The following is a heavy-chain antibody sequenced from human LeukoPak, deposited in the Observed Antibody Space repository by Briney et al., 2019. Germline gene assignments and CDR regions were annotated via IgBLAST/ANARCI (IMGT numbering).Heavy chain of an antibody. J-gene: IGHJ5*02. CDR3: ARPRRAAAGTGWFDP. CDR1: GGAISSSSYY. D-gene: IGHD6-13*01. V-gene: IGHV4-39*01. Sequence: SETLSLTCTVSGGAISSSSYYWGWLRQPPGRGLEWIGSIYYSGSTYSNPSLKSRVTISVDTSMNQFSLTLSSVPAADTAVYYCARPRRAAAGTGWFDPWGQGTLVTVSS. CDR2: IYYSGST.